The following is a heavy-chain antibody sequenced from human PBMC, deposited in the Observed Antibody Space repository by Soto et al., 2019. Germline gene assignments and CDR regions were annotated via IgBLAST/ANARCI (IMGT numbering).Heavy chain of an antibody. CDR2: IYSGGST. CDR1: GFTVSSNY. D-gene: IGHD6-19*01. Sequence: GSLRLSCAASGFTVSSNYMSWVRQAPGKGLEWVSVIYSGGSTYYADSVKGRFTISRDNSKNTLYLQMNSLRAEDTAVYYCARGQSRIAVAGNYYGMDVWGQGTTVTVSS. CDR3: ARGQSRIAVAGNYYGMDV. J-gene: IGHJ6*02. V-gene: IGHV3-53*01.